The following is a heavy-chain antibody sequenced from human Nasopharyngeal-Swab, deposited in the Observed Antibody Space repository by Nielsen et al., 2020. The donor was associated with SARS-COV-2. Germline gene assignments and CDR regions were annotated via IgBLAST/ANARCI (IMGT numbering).Heavy chain of an antibody. D-gene: IGHD3-9*01. J-gene: IGHJ6*02. V-gene: IGHV2-70*11. CDR2: MDWDDDK. Sequence: SGPTLVKPTQTLTLTCTFSGFSLSTSGMCVSWIRQPPGKALEWLACMDWDDDKYYSTSLKTRLTISKDTSKNQVVLTMTNMDPVDTATYYCARLILTGYPPNYYGMDVWGQGTTVTVSS. CDR1: GFSLSTSGMC. CDR3: ARLILTGYPPNYYGMDV.